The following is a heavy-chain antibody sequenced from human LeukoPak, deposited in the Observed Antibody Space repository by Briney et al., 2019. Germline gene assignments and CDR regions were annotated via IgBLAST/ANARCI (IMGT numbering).Heavy chain of an antibody. CDR2: ISSDGSST. CDR3: AKWATGRLDS. Sequence: GGSLRLSCAASGFXFSTYYIHWVRQAPGKGLVWVSRISSDGSSTRYADSVQGRFTISRDDAKNTLYLQMSGLRADDTAVYSCAKWATGRLDSWGQGILVTVSS. D-gene: IGHD5-12*01. CDR1: GFXFSTYY. V-gene: IGHV3-74*01. J-gene: IGHJ4*02.